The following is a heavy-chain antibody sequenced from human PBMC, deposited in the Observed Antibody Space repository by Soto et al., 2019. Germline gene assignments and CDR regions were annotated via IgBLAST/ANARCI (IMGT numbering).Heavy chain of an antibody. CDR3: ARASSGMVATYSFDY. CDR2: IIPIFGTA. D-gene: IGHD5-12*01. CDR1: GGTFSSYA. V-gene: IGHV1-69*13. Sequence: GASVKVSCKASGGTFSSYAISWVRQAPGQGLEWMGGIIPIFGTANYAQKFQGRVTITADESTSTAYMELSSLRSEDTAVYYCARASSGMVATYSFDYWGQGTLVTVSS. J-gene: IGHJ4*02.